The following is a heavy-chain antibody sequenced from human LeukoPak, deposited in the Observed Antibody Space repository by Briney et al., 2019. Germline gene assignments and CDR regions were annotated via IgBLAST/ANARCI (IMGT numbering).Heavy chain of an antibody. J-gene: IGHJ4*02. CDR1: GFTFSNFW. CDR2: IKQDETEK. D-gene: IGHD3-22*01. CDR3: AKSSGYYFRPPYYFDS. Sequence: PGGSLRLSCTASGFTFSNFWMGWVRQAPGKGLEWVANIKQDETEKFYLGSVKGRFTISRDNAKNSLYLQMNSLRAEDTAVYYCAKSSGYYFRPPYYFDSWGQGTLVTVSS. V-gene: IGHV3-7*03.